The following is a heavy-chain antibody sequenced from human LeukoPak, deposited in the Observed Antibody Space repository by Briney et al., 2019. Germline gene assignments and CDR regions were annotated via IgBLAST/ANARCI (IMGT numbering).Heavy chain of an antibody. D-gene: IGHD6-19*01. CDR2: IYPGDSDT. CDR3: ARHGTVAGTLGPFDY. J-gene: IGHJ4*02. CDR1: GYSFTSYW. V-gene: IGHV5-51*01. Sequence: GESLKISCKGSGYSFTSYWIGWVRQMPGKGLEWMGIIYPGDSDTRYSPSFQGQVTISADKSISTAYLQWSSLKASDTAMYYCARHGTVAGTLGPFDYWGQGTLVTVSS.